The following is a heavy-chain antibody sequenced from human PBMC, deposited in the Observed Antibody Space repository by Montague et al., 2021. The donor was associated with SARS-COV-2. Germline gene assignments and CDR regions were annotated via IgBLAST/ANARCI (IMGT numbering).Heavy chain of an antibody. CDR1: GGSISSGGFY. J-gene: IGHJ6*02. D-gene: IGHD1-1*01. V-gene: IGHV4-31*03. Sequence: TLSLTCTVSGGSISSGGFYWTWIRQHPGKGLEWIGYIYYSGITYYNPSLKSRVSISLDRSKNQFSLNVRSVTAADMAVYYCARVSISYDPDDASYGMDVWGQGTTVTVSS. CDR2: IYYSGIT. CDR3: ARVSISYDPDDASYGMDV.